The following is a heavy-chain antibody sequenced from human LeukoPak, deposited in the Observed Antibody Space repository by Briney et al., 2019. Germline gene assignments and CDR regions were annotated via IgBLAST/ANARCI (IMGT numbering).Heavy chain of an antibody. Sequence: GGSLRLSCAASGFTFSSYAMSWVRQAPGKGLEWVSAISGSGGSTYYADSVKGRFTISRDNSKNTLYLQMYSLRAEDTAVYYCAKAADYYDSSGYYVPFDYWGQGTLVTVSS. CDR2: ISGSGGST. V-gene: IGHV3-23*01. J-gene: IGHJ4*02. CDR1: GFTFSSYA. D-gene: IGHD3-22*01. CDR3: AKAADYYDSSGYYVPFDY.